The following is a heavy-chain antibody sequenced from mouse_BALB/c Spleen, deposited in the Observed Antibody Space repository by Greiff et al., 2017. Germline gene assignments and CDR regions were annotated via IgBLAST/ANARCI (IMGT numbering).Heavy chain of an antibody. V-gene: IGHV1S22*01. CDR1: GYTFTSYW. CDR3: TRHYYGSSYAMDY. Sequence: LQQPGSELVRPGASVKLSCKASGYTFTSYWMHWVKQRPGQGLEWIGNIYPGSGSTNYDEKFKSKATLTVDTSSSTAYMQLSSLTSEDSAVYYCTRHYYGSSYAMDYWGQGTSVTVSS. D-gene: IGHD1-1*01. CDR2: IYPGSGST. J-gene: IGHJ4*01.